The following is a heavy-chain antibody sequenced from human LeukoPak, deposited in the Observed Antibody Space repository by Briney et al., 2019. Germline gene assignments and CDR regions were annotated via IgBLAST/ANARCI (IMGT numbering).Heavy chain of an antibody. CDR1: GYXFTSYW. Sequence: PGESLKISCNGSGYXFTSYWICWVRQMPGKGLEWMGIIYPGDSESRYSPSFQGQVTISADKSISTAYLQWSGLKASDTAMYYCARRAGSYYESSGYYYFDYWGQGTLVTVSS. J-gene: IGHJ4*02. CDR3: ARRAGSYYESSGYYYFDY. V-gene: IGHV5-51*01. CDR2: IYPGDSES. D-gene: IGHD3-22*01.